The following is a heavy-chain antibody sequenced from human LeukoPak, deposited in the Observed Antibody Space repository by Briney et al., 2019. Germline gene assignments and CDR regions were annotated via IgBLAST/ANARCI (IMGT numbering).Heavy chain of an antibody. D-gene: IGHD3-22*01. CDR1: GGSISSSSYY. V-gene: IGHV4-39*07. J-gene: IGHJ5*02. Sequence: ETLSLTCTVSGGSISSSSYYWGWIRQPPGKGPEWIGSIYYSGSTYYNPSLKSRVTISVDTSKNQFSLKLSSVTAADTAVYYCARSPLAFYDSSGYPRVWFDPWGQGTLATVSS. CDR2: IYYSGST. CDR3: ARSPLAFYDSSGYPRVWFDP.